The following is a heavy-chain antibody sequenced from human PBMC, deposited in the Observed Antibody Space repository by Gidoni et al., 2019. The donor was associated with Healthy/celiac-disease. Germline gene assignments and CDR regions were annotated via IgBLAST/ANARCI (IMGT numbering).Heavy chain of an antibody. CDR3: ARDSATVMVRGGEGYYGMDV. Sequence: VQLQESGPGLVKPSGTLSLTCAVSGGSISSSNWWCWVRQPPGKGLEWIGEIYHSGSTNYNPSLKSRVTISVDKSKNQFSLKLSSVTAADTAVYYCARDSATVMVRGGEGYYGMDVWGQGTTVTVSS. V-gene: IGHV4-4*02. D-gene: IGHD3-10*01. J-gene: IGHJ6*02. CDR1: GGSISSSNW. CDR2: IYHSGST.